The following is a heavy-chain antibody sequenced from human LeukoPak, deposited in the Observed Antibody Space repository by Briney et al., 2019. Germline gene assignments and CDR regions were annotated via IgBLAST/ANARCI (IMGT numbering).Heavy chain of an antibody. CDR1: GGSISSYY. CDR3: ARDGRSGWYGGFDY. Sequence: PPETLSLTCTVSGGSISSYYWSWIRQPPGKGLEWIGYIYYSGSTNYNPSLKSRVTISVDTSKNQFSLKLSSVTAADTAVYYCARDGRSGWYGGFDYWGQGTLVTVSS. CDR2: IYYSGST. J-gene: IGHJ4*02. D-gene: IGHD6-19*01. V-gene: IGHV4-59*01.